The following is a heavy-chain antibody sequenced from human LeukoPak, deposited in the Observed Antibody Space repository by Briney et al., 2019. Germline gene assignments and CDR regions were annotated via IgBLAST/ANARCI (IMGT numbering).Heavy chain of an antibody. D-gene: IGHD4-17*01. CDR2: ISYDGSNK. V-gene: IGHV3-30-3*01. CDR3: AKDRYGDYADFDY. J-gene: IGHJ4*02. CDR1: GFTFSGYA. Sequence: PGGSLRLSCAASGFTFSGYAMHWVRQAPGKGLEWVAVISYDGSNKYYADSVKGRFTISRDNSKNTLYLQMNSLRAEDTAVYYCAKDRYGDYADFDYWGQGTLVTVSS.